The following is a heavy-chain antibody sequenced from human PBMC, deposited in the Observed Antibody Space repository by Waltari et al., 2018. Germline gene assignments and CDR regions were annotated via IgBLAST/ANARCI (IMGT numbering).Heavy chain of an antibody. V-gene: IGHV1-2*02. D-gene: IGHD1-1*01. J-gene: IGHJ4*02. CDR3: ARETLPGNKIIDY. CDR1: GYTITAYY. CDR2: INANTGDS. Sequence: QVQLVQSGAEVKEPGASVKVSCKTSGYTITAYYLHWVRQAPGQGLEWMAWINANTGDSKSAQTFQGRVTVTRDTSITTAYLELSGLRSDDTALYYCARETLPGNKIIDYWGQGTLVTVSS.